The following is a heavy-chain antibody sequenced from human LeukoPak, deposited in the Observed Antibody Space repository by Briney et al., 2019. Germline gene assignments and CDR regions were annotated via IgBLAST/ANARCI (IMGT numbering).Heavy chain of an antibody. CDR3: ARDSSGWNERYDAFDI. CDR2: IIPIFGTA. Sequence: SVKVSCKASGGTFSSYAISWVRQAPGQGLEWMGGIIPIFGTANYAQKFQGRVTITADKSTSTAYMELRSLRSDDTAVYYCARDSSGWNERYDAFDIWGQGTMVTVSS. V-gene: IGHV1-69*06. D-gene: IGHD6-19*01. J-gene: IGHJ3*02. CDR1: GGTFSSYA.